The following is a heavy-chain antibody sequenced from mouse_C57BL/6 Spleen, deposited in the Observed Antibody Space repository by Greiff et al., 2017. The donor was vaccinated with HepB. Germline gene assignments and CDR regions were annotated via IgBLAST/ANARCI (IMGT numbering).Heavy chain of an antibody. CDR1: GFTFSSYG. J-gene: IGHJ1*03. CDR3: ARDPHDYDGGCWYFDV. D-gene: IGHD2-4*01. CDR2: ISSGGSYT. V-gene: IGHV5-6*01. Sequence: EVKLVESGGDLVKPGGSLKLSCAASGFTFSSYGMSWVRQTPDKRLEWVATISSGGSYTYYPDSVKGRFTISRDNAKNTLYLQMSSLKSEDTAMYYCARDPHDYDGGCWYFDVWGTGTTVTVSS.